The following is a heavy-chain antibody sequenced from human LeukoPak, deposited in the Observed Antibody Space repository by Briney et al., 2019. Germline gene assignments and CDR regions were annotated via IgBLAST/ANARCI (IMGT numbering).Heavy chain of an antibody. CDR1: GGSISSYY. CDR2: IYYSGST. J-gene: IGHJ4*02. D-gene: IGHD3-22*01. Sequence: SETLSLTCTVSGGSISSYYWSWTRQPPGKGLEWIGYIYYSGSTNYNPSLKSRVTISVDTSKNQFSLKLSSVTAADTAVYYCARVAYYYDSSGYYYFDYWGQRTLVTVSS. CDR3: ARVAYYYDSSGYYYFDY. V-gene: IGHV4-59*01.